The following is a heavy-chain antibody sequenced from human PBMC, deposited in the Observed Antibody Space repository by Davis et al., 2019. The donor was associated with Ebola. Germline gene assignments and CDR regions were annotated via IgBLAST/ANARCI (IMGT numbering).Heavy chain of an antibody. Sequence: ASVKVSCKASGYTFSSHAMHWVRQAPGQRLEWMGWIYAVNGDTKYSQKFQGRVTMTSDTSASTAYLELSSLRSEDTAVYYCARDPSRLTEGHLDYWGQGTLVTVSS. D-gene: IGHD2-21*02. CDR2: IYAVNGDT. CDR3: ARDPSRLTEGHLDY. J-gene: IGHJ4*02. CDR1: GYTFSSHA. V-gene: IGHV1-3*01.